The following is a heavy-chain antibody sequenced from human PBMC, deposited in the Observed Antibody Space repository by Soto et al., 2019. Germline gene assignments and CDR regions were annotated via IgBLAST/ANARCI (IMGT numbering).Heavy chain of an antibody. Sequence: GGSLRLSCAASGFTVSSNYMSWVRQAPGKGLEWVSVIYSGGSTYYADSVKGRFTISRDNSKNTLYLQMNSLRAEDTAVYYCAREWPYCGGDCYFDDWGQGTLVTVSS. J-gene: IGHJ4*02. V-gene: IGHV3-66*01. D-gene: IGHD2-21*02. CDR3: AREWPYCGGDCYFDD. CDR1: GFTVSSNY. CDR2: IYSGGST.